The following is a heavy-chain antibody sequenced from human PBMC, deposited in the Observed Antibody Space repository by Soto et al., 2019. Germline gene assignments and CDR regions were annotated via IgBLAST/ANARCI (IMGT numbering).Heavy chain of an antibody. J-gene: IGHJ4*02. CDR1: GFTFNDYA. D-gene: IGHD5-12*01. CDR2: ISWNSGSI. CDR3: AKDNRVGGYTPLFDY. Sequence: EVQLVESGGGLVQPGRSLRLSCAASGFTFNDYAMHWVRQAPGKGLEWVSGISWNSGSIGYADSVKGRFTISRDNANNSLYLQMNSLRAEDTALYYCAKDNRVGGYTPLFDYWGQGTLVTVSS. V-gene: IGHV3-9*01.